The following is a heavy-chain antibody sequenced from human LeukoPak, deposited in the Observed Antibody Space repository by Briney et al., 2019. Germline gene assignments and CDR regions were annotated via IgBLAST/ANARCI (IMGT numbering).Heavy chain of an antibody. D-gene: IGHD3-10*02. CDR1: GFTFSSYE. V-gene: IGHV3-48*03. CDR3: AELGITMIGGV. Sequence: GGSLRRSGAASGFTFSSYEMNWVRQAPGKGLKWVSYISSSGSTIYYADSVKGRFTISRDNAKNSLYLQMNSLKAEDTAVYYCAELGITMIGGVWGKGTTVTISS. CDR2: ISSSGSTI. J-gene: IGHJ6*04.